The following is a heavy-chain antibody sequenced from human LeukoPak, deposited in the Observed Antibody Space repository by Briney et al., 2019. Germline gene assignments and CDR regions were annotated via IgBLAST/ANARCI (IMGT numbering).Heavy chain of an antibody. CDR1: GYTFTSYG. Sequence: VASVKVSCKASGYTFTSYGISWVRQAPGQGLEWKGWISAYNGNTNYAQKLQGRVTMTTDTSTSTAYMELRSLRSDDTAVYYCARDLSPHGSSSWYGMMGYWGQGTLVTVSS. V-gene: IGHV1-18*01. J-gene: IGHJ4*02. CDR3: ARDLSPHGSSSWYGMMGY. CDR2: ISAYNGNT. D-gene: IGHD6-13*01.